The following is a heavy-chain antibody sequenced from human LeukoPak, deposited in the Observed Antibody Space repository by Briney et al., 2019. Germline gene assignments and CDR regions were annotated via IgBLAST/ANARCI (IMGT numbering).Heavy chain of an antibody. CDR1: GFTFSSYT. J-gene: IGHJ4*02. CDR3: VKRRYDSSGYFDY. D-gene: IGHD3-22*01. Sequence: GGSLRPSCAASGFTFSSYTMHWVRQAPGKGPEWLAVISYDGSNKYYADSVKGRFTISRDNSKNTLYLQMNSLRAEDTAVYYCVKRRYDSSGYFDYWGQGTLVTVSS. CDR2: ISYDGSNK. V-gene: IGHV3-30*04.